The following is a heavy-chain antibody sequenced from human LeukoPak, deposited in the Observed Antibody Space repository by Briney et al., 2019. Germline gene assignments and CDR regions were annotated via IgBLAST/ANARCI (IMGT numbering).Heavy chain of an antibody. CDR1: GGSFSGYY. CDR2: INHSGST. D-gene: IGHD3-22*01. Sequence: PSETLSLTCAVYGGSFSGYYWSWIRQPPGKGLEWIGEINHSGSTNYNPSLKSRVTISLDTSKNQFSLKLRSVTAADTAVYYCARVVQSTDSSGFYLPEYFQHWGQGTLVTVSS. J-gene: IGHJ1*01. V-gene: IGHV4-34*01. CDR3: ARVVQSTDSSGFYLPEYFQH.